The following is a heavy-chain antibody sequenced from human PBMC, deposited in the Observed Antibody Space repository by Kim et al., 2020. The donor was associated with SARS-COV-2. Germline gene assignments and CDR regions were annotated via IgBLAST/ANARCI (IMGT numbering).Heavy chain of an antibody. V-gene: IGHV3-11*01. Sequence: SYISSSGSTIYYADSVKCRFTISRDNAKNSLYLQMNSLRAEDTAVYYCAREVVIHQQLYYYYYMNV. J-gene: IGHJ6*03. CDR2: ISSSGSTI. D-gene: IGHD3-22*01. CDR3: AREVVIHQQLYYYYYMNV.